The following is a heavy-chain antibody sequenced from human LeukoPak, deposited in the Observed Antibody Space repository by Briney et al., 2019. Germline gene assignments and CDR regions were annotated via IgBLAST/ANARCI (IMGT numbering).Heavy chain of an antibody. J-gene: IGHJ4*02. CDR3: ARVYGDSSGWYGAGDY. CDR1: GFTFSSYW. V-gene: IGHV3-74*01. CDR2: INTDGSST. D-gene: IGHD6-19*01. Sequence: GGSLRLSCAASGFTFSSYWMNWVRQAPGKGLVWVSRINTDGSSTTYADSVKGRFTISRDNAKNTLYLQMNSLRAEDTAVYYCARVYGDSSGWYGAGDYWGQGTLVTVSS.